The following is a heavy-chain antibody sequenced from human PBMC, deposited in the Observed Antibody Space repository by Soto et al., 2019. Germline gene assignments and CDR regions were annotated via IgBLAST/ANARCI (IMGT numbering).Heavy chain of an antibody. D-gene: IGHD6-19*01. V-gene: IGHV4-59*08. J-gene: IGHJ3*02. CDR2: IYYSGST. Sequence: SETLSLTCTVSGGSISTYYWSWIRQPPGKGLEWIGYIYYSGSTNYNPSLKSRVTISVDTSKNQFSLKLSSVTAADTAVYYCARSRWLANTHFDIRGQGTMVTVSS. CDR3: ARSRWLANTHFDI. CDR1: GGSISTYY.